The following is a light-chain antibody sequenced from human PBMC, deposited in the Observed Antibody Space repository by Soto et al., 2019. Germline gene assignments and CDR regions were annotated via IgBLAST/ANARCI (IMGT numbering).Light chain of an antibody. CDR2: DNN. Sequence: QSVLTQPPSVSAAPGQKVTISCSGSSSNIGNNDVSWYQHLPGTAPKLLIYDNNKRPSGIPDRFSGSKSGTSATLDIIGLQTGDEADYYCGTWDSRLSGGVFGGGTKHTVL. CDR3: GTWDSRLSGGV. CDR1: SSNIGNND. J-gene: IGLJ2*01. V-gene: IGLV1-51*01.